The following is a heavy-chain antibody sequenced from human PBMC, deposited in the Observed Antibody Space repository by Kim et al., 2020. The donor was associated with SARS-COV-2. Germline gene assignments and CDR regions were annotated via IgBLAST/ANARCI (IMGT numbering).Heavy chain of an antibody. J-gene: IGHJ4*02. CDR2: GNT. V-gene: IGHV1-8*01. CDR3: ASSLRQQPR. Sequence: GNTGYAQKFQGRVTMTRNTSISTAYMELSSLRSDDTAVYYCASSLRQQPRWGQGTLVTVSS. D-gene: IGHD6-13*01.